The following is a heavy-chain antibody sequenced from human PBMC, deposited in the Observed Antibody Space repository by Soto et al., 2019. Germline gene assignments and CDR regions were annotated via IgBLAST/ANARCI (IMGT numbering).Heavy chain of an antibody. J-gene: IGHJ3*02. CDR1: GGSISSGSHY. CDR3: ARDKEMAKIGLYAFDI. Sequence: PSETLSLTCTVSGGSISSGSHYWNWIRQLPGKGLEWIGYIYYSGSTYYNPSLKSRVTISLDTSKKQFSLKLSSVTAADTAVYYCARDKEMAKIGLYAFDIWGQGTMVT. V-gene: IGHV4-31*03. CDR2: IYYSGST. D-gene: IGHD5-12*01.